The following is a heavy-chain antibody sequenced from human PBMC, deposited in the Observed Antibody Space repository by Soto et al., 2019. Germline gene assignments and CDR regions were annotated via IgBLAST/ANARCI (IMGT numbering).Heavy chain of an antibody. CDR2: IKSKNDGGAT. Sequence: PGGSLRLSCAASGLTFSNAWMNGVRQAPGKGLEWVGRIKSKNDGGATEYSAPVKGRFTMSRDDSKDTLYLQMNSLKTEDTAVYYCTTDAQWGIWGQGTMVTVS. D-gene: IGHD1-26*01. CDR1: GLTFSNAW. CDR3: TTDAQWGI. J-gene: IGHJ3*02. V-gene: IGHV3-15*07.